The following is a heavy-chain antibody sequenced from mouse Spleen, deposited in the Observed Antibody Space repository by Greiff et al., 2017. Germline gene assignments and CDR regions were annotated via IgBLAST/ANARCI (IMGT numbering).Heavy chain of an antibody. Sequence: EVQLQQSGPELVKPGASVKMSCKASGYTFTSYVMHWVKQKPGQGLEWIGYINPYNDGTKYNEKFKGKATLTSDKSSSTAYMELSSLTSEDSAVYYCAREVLDYAMDYWGQGTSVTVSS. CDR3: AREVLDYAMDY. CDR1: GYTFTSYV. D-gene: IGHD2-14*01. J-gene: IGHJ4*01. CDR2: INPYNDGT. V-gene: IGHV1-14*01.